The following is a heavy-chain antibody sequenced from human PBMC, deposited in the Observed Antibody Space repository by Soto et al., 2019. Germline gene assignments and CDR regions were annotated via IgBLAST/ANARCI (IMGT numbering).Heavy chain of an antibody. CDR1: GFSFSDYG. J-gene: IGHJ4*02. D-gene: IGHD1-26*01. Sequence: QVQLVESGGGVVRPGTSLRLSCEGSGFSFSDYGMNWVRQAPGKGLEWVAVIWYDGSVRRYADSVKGRFTISRDISKNTLYLNMNSLRVEDTAVYFCARGGKWELLLRLWGQGTLVTVSS. V-gene: IGHV3-33*01. CDR2: IWYDGSVR. CDR3: ARGGKWELLLRL.